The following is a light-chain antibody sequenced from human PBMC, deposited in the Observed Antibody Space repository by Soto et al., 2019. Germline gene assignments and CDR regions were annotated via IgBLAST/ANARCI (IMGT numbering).Light chain of an antibody. Sequence: QAVETQEPSLTVSPGGTVTLTCASSTGAVTGGYYPNWFQRKPGQAPRPLIYSTSNKHSWTPARFSGSLLGGKAALTLSGVQPEDEAEYYCLLYYGGAQLIFGGGTKLTVL. CDR1: TGAVTGGYY. J-gene: IGLJ2*01. CDR2: STS. V-gene: IGLV7-43*01. CDR3: LLYYGGAQLI.